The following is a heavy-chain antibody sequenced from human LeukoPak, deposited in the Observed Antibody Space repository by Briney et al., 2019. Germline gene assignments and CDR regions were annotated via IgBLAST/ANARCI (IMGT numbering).Heavy chain of an antibody. V-gene: IGHV3-30*18. D-gene: IGHD6-13*01. CDR2: ISYDGSNK. J-gene: IGHJ4*02. CDR1: GFTFSSYG. CDR3: AKEVGTSSWYFDY. Sequence: GRSLRLSCAASGFTFSSYGMHWGRQAPGKGLEWVAAISYDGSNKYNGDSAKGRFTISRDNSKNTLYLQMNSLRAEDTAVYYCAKEVGTSSWYFDYWGQGTRVTVSS.